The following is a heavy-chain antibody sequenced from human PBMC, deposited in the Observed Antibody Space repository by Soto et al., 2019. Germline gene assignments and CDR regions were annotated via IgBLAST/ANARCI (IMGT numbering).Heavy chain of an antibody. Sequence: QVQLVESGGGVVQPGRSLTISCAASGFTFSRHVMHCVRQATGKGLEWVAVILYDGSEKYQAASVKGRFTISRDNSKNTLHLQMNSLRTEDTSVSYCARERIREFGWDYWGQGSLVTVSS. J-gene: IGHJ4*02. CDR3: ARERIREFGWDY. D-gene: IGHD3-10*01. CDR1: GFTFSRHV. CDR2: ILYDGSEK. V-gene: IGHV3-30-3*01.